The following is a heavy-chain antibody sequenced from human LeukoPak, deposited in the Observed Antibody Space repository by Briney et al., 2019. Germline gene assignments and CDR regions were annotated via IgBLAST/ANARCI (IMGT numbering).Heavy chain of an antibody. D-gene: IGHD3-22*01. CDR1: SGSIGGHY. V-gene: IGHV4-59*08. CDR3: ARGHYYDSSGYHGMDV. J-gene: IGHJ6*02. CDR2: IYYSGST. Sequence: PSETLSLTCTVSSGSIGGHYWTWVRQPPGKGLEWIGYIYYSGSTNYNPSLKSRVTISVDTSKNQFSLKLSSVTAADTAVYYCARGHYYDSSGYHGMDVWGQGTTVTVSS.